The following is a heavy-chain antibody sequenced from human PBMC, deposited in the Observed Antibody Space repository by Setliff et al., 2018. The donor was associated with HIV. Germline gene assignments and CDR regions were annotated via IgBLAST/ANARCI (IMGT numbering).Heavy chain of an antibody. CDR3: ARDRYSGSSTDY. CDR1: GLTFSRYG. V-gene: IGHV3-30*02. Sequence: SQTLSCAVSGLTFSRYGFHWVRQVPGKGLDWVTFIQYDESNKYYGDSVKGRFTISRDNSKNTLYLQMSSLRAEDTAVYYCARDRYSGSSTDYWGQGTLVTVSS. CDR2: IQYDESNK. D-gene: IGHD1-26*01. J-gene: IGHJ4*02.